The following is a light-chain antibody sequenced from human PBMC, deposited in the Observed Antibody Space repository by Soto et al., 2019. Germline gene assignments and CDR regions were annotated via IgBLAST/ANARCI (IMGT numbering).Light chain of an antibody. CDR3: ISYTTSNTSYV. V-gene: IGLV2-14*01. CDR2: EVS. Sequence: QSALTQPASVSGSPGQSITISCTGTSSDVGLYNYVSWYQQYPGKAPKLMIFEVSNRPSGVSNRFSGSKSGNTASLTISGLQAEDEADYYCISYTTSNTSYVFGTGTKLTVL. CDR1: SSDVGLYNY. J-gene: IGLJ1*01.